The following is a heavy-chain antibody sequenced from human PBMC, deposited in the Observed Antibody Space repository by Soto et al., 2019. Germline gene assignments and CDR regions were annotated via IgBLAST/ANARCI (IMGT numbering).Heavy chain of an antibody. CDR1: GFTFSSYG. J-gene: IGHJ4*02. CDR2: ISYDGSNK. Sequence: GGSLRLSCAASGFTFSSYGMHWVRQAPGKGLEWVAVISYDGSNKYYADSVKGRFTISRDNSKNTLYLQMNSLRAEDTAVYYCAKSPIGRDLWFGESDPDYWGQGTLVTVSS. V-gene: IGHV3-30*18. D-gene: IGHD3-10*01. CDR3: AKSPIGRDLWFGESDPDY.